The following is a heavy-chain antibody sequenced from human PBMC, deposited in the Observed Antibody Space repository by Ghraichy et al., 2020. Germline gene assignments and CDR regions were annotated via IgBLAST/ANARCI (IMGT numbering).Heavy chain of an antibody. V-gene: IGHV4-59*01. J-gene: IGHJ3*02. D-gene: IGHD6-13*01. CDR1: GGSISSYY. CDR3: SRVGRDYSSSWYTSVAFDI. CDR2: IYYSGST. Sequence: TLSLTCTVSGGSISSYYWSWIRQPPGKGLEWIGYIYYSGSTNYNPSLKSRVTISVDTSKNQFSLKLSSVTAADTAVYYCSRVGRDYSSSWYTSVAFDIWGQGTMVTVSS.